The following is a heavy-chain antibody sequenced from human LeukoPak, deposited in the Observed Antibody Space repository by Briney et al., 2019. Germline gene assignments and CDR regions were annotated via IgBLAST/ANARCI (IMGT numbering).Heavy chain of an antibody. D-gene: IGHD3-16*01. CDR1: GFTFSESW. J-gene: IGHJ6*02. CDR2: INHNGNVN. Sequence: GGSLRLSCVASGFTFSESWMTWVRQAPGKGLEWVASINHNGNVNYYVDSVKGRFTISRDNAKNSLYLQMSNLRAEDTAVYFCARGGGLDVWGQGATVTVSS. CDR3: ARGGGLDV. V-gene: IGHV3-7*03.